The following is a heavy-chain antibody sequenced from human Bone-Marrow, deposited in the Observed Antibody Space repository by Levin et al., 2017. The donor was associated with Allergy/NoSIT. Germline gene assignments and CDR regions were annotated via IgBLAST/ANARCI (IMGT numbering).Heavy chain of an antibody. D-gene: IGHD1-26*01. J-gene: IGHJ5*01. V-gene: IGHV3-30*03. CDR1: GFTFTNYA. CDR3: TRGRGAILGETYWMDS. Sequence: GGSLRLSCAASGFTFTNYAIIWVRQTPRKGLEWVAAVSEDGTHKNYGESVKGRFTISRDNGRNTVFLEMNGLRVEDTAVYYCTRGRGAILGETYWMDSWGQGTLVTVSS. CDR2: VSEDGTHK.